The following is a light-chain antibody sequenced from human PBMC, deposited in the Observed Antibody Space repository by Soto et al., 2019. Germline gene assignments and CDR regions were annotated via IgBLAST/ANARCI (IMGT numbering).Light chain of an antibody. CDR2: GAS. CDR1: QTLGNK. CDR3: QQHNAWPLT. V-gene: IGKV3D-15*01. Sequence: EIVMTQSPATLSVSPGDTATLSCRASQTLGNKLAWYQEKPGQAPRLLIYGASTRATGIPARFSGSGSGTEFTLTINSLQSEDFAIYYCQQHNAWPLTFGPGTKVDLK. J-gene: IGKJ3*01.